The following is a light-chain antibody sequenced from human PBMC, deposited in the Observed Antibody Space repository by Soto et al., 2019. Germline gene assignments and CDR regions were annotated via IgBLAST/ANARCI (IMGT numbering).Light chain of an antibody. Sequence: DIQLTQSPSSLSASVGDRVTITCRASQAISSYLAWYQQKPGKVPELLIYATSTLQSGAPSRFSGSGSGTDFTLTISSLQPEDVATYYCHKYYPAPTFGGGTKVEIK. V-gene: IGKV1-27*01. CDR1: QAISSY. J-gene: IGKJ4*01. CDR3: HKYYPAPT. CDR2: ATS.